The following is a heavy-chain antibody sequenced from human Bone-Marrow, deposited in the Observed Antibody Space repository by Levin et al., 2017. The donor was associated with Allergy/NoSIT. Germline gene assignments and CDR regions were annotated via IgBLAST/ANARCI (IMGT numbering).Heavy chain of an antibody. J-gene: IGHJ4*02. Sequence: PSETLSLTCSVSGGSISPYYWSWIRQSPEKGLEWIGYIYYSGSTRYSPSLKSRVTISLDTSKKQFSLKLTSVTSADTAMYYCSMGAGWLIDYWGQGTLVTVSS. V-gene: IGHV4-59*03. CDR2: IYYSGST. CDR3: SMGAGWLIDY. D-gene: IGHD5-12*01. CDR1: GGSISPYY.